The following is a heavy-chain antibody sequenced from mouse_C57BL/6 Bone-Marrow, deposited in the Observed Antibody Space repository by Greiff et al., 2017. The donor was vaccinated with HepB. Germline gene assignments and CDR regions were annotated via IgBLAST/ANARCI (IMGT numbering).Heavy chain of an antibody. CDR3: VRRRGTTVGGPHWYFDV. J-gene: IGHJ1*03. Sequence: EVNLVESGGGLVQPKGSLKLSCAASGFSFNTYAMNWVRQAPGKGLEWVARIRSKSNNYATYYADSVKDRFTISRDDSESMLYLQMNNLKTEDTAMYYCVRRRGTTVGGPHWYFDVWGTGTTVTVSS. D-gene: IGHD1-1*01. CDR1: GFSFNTYA. V-gene: IGHV10-1*01. CDR2: IRSKSNNYAT.